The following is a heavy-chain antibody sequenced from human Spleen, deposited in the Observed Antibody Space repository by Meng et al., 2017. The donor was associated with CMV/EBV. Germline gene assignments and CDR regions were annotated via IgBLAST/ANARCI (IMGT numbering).Heavy chain of an antibody. V-gene: IGHV4-34*01. Sequence: SETLSLTCAVYGGSFSGYYWSWIRQPPGKGLEWIGEINHSGSTNYNPSLKSRVTISVDTSKNQFSLKLSSVTAADTAVYYCARFRIMVRRAFDFWSRGTMVTVSS. CDR2: INHSGST. D-gene: IGHD3-10*01. CDR3: ARFRIMVRRAFDF. CDR1: GGSFSGYY. J-gene: IGHJ3*01.